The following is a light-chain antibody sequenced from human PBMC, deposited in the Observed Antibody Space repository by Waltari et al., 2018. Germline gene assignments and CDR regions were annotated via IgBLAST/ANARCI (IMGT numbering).Light chain of an antibody. V-gene: IGKV1-12*01. CDR2: DAS. Sequence: DIQMTQSPSSVSASVGDRVPLTCRASQGISRRLAWYQHKPGKAPKLLIYDASSLHSGGPSRFSGSGSGTEFTLTISSLQPEDFATYYCQQVDSFPRTFGQGTKVEVK. CDR3: QQVDSFPRT. J-gene: IGKJ1*01. CDR1: QGISRR.